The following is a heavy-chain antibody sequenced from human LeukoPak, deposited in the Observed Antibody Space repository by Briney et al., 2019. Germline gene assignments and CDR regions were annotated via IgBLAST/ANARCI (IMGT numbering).Heavy chain of an antibody. CDR3: ATHYYDSSGYYSPDY. CDR1: GFTFSSYA. J-gene: IGHJ4*02. CDR2: ISYDGSNK. V-gene: IGHV3-30-3*01. D-gene: IGHD3-22*01. Sequence: GGSLRLSCAASGFTFSSYAMYWVRQAPGKGLEWVAVISYDGSNKYYADSVKGRFIISRDNSKNTLYLQTNSLRAEDTAVYYCATHYYDSSGYYSPDYWGQGTLVTVSS.